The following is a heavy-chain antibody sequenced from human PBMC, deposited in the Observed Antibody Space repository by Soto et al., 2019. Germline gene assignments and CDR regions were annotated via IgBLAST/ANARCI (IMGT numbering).Heavy chain of an antibody. CDR3: ARRYGWNFDY. Sequence: QVQLQESGPGLVKPSETLSLTCTVSGGSISSYYWSWIRQPPGKGLEWIGYIYYRGSTNYNPSLKSRVTISVDTSKNQFSLKLSSVTAADTAVYYCARRYGWNFDYWGQGTLVTVSS. V-gene: IGHV4-59*08. J-gene: IGHJ4*02. CDR1: GGSISSYY. D-gene: IGHD6-19*01. CDR2: IYYRGST.